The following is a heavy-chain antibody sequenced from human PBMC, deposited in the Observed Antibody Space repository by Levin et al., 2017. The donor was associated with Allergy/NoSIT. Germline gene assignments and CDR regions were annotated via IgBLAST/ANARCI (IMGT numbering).Heavy chain of an antibody. CDR1: GYTFTSYG. J-gene: IGHJ4*02. Sequence: GESLKISCKASGYTFTSYGISWVRQAPGQGLEWMGWISAYNGNTNYAQKLQGRVTMTTDTSTSTAYMELRSLRSDDTAVYYCAREANIDYGDYEGSSYYWGQGTLVTVSS. CDR2: ISAYNGNT. V-gene: IGHV1-18*01. CDR3: AREANIDYGDYEGSSYY. D-gene: IGHD4-17*01.